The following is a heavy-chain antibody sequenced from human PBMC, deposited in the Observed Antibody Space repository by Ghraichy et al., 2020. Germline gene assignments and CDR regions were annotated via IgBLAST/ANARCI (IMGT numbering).Heavy chain of an antibody. CDR2: INDDGKET. D-gene: IGHD4-17*01. V-gene: IGHV3-7*03. Sequence: GGSLRLSCAASGFPFNKFWMTWVRQAPGKGLEWVANINDDGKETYYVGSVKGRFTISRDNAKYSLYLQMNSLRREDTAVYYCARDPSYGALDYWGQGTLVTVPS. CDR3: ARDPSYGALDY. CDR1: GFPFNKFW. J-gene: IGHJ4*02.